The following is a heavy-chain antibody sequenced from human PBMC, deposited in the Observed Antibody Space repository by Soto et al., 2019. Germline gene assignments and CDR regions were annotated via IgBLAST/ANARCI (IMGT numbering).Heavy chain of an antibody. V-gene: IGHV1-69*13. CDR1: GGTFSSYA. D-gene: IGHD3-9*01. J-gene: IGHJ4*02. Sequence: SVKVSCKASGGTFSSYAISWVRQAPGQGLEWMGVIIPSFGTANYAQKFQGRVTITGDESTSTVYMELSSLRSEDTAVYYCARTYYDILTGYSHFDYWGQGTLVTVSS. CDR2: IIPSFGTA. CDR3: ARTYYDILTGYSHFDY.